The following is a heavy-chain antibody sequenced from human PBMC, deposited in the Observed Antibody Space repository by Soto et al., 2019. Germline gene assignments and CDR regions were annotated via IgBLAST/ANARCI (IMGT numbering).Heavy chain of an antibody. D-gene: IGHD3-10*01. V-gene: IGHV4-61*08. CDR1: GGSVCSGDYF. Sequence: SETLSLTCTVSGGSVCSGDYFWSWLRQSPGKRLEWIAYIYYSGSTNYNPSLKSRATISVDTSKSQVSLTLTSMTAADAALYYCARSPNYYYYGFDVWGQGTAVTVSS. J-gene: IGHJ6*02. CDR3: ARSPNYYYYGFDV. CDR2: IYYSGST.